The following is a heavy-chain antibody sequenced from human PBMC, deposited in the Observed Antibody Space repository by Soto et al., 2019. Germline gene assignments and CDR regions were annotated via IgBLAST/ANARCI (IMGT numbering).Heavy chain of an antibody. D-gene: IGHD2-2*03. CDR1: GGTFSSYA. CDR3: AREVGYCSSTSCRYYYYGMDV. V-gene: IGHV1-69*13. CDR2: IIPIFGTA. Sequence: ASVKVSCKASGGTFSSYAISWVRQAPGQGLEWMGGIIPIFGTANYAQKFQGRVTITADESTSTAYMELSSLRSEDTAVYYCAREVGYCSSTSCRYYYYGMDVWGQGTTVTVSS. J-gene: IGHJ6*02.